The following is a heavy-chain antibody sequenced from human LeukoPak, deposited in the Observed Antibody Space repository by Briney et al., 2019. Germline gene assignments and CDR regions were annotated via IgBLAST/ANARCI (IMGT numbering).Heavy chain of an antibody. D-gene: IGHD2-21*02. Sequence: GGSLRLSCAAAGFTISSYAMSWVRQAPGKGLEWVSAISGSGGSTYYADSVKGRFTISRDNSKNTLYLQMNSLRAEDTAVYYCAKDKASYCGGDCYSNFYYYMDVWGKGTTVTVSS. CDR1: GFTISSYA. V-gene: IGHV3-23*01. CDR2: ISGSGGST. J-gene: IGHJ6*03. CDR3: AKDKASYCGGDCYSNFYYYMDV.